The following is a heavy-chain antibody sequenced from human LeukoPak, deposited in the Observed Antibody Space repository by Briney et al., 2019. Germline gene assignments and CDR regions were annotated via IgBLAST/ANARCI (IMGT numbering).Heavy chain of an antibody. D-gene: IGHD6-13*01. J-gene: IGHJ4*02. CDR1: GGTFSSYA. Sequence: SVKVSCKASGGTFSSYAISWVRQAPGQGLEWMGRIIPIFGIANYAQKFQGRVTITADKSTSTAYIELSSLRSEDTAVYYCARDQDSSSSGDYWGQGTLVTVSS. V-gene: IGHV1-69*04. CDR2: IIPIFGIA. CDR3: ARDQDSSSSGDY.